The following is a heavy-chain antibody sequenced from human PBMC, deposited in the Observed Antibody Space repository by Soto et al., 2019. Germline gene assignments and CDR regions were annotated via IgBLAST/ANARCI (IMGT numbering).Heavy chain of an antibody. CDR1: GYTFTNYL. D-gene: IGHD5-12*01. Sequence: QVQFLQSGAEVKKPGASVKVSCKASGYTFTNYLVHWVRQAPGQRLEWMGWINADNGKTIYSQKFEGRLTFTRDTSASTGYMEVNSLRSEDTAVYYCARMAAGSAIRYWGQGTLVTVSS. J-gene: IGHJ4*02. CDR3: ARMAAGSAIRY. V-gene: IGHV1-3*01. CDR2: INADNGKT.